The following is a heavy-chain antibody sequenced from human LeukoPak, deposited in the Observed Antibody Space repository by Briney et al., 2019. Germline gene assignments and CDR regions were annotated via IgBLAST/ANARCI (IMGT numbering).Heavy chain of an antibody. CDR2: ITSSGTYI. V-gene: IGHV3-21*01. J-gene: IGHJ3*02. Sequence: GGSLRLSCATSGFTFNNYNMNWVRQAPGRALEWVSSITSSGTYIFYADSVKGRFTISRDNAKNSLYLQMNSLGPEDTAVYYCARDWGDYGDSLPHYDAFDIWGQGTMVTVSS. CDR3: ARDWGDYGDSLPHYDAFDI. D-gene: IGHD4-17*01. CDR1: GFTFNNYN.